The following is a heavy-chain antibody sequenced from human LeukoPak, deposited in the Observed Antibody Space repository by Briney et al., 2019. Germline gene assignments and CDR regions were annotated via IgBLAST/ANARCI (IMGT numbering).Heavy chain of an antibody. V-gene: IGHV3-7*01. CDR1: GFSFRNYW. CDR3: QFGSGSYYNIPDNWFDP. D-gene: IGHD3-10*01. Sequence: GGSLRLSCVASGFSFRNYWMSWVRQAPGEGLEWVANINQDGSEKYYAHSVKGRFTISRDNAKNSLYLQMNSLRAEDTAVYYCQFGSGSYYNIPDNWFDPWGQGTLVTVSS. CDR2: INQDGSEK. J-gene: IGHJ5*02.